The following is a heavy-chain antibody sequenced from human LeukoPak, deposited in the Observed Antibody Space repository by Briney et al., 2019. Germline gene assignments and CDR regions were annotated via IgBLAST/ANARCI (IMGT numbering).Heavy chain of an antibody. CDR2: IYDSGST. CDR1: GFTFSSYA. D-gene: IGHD6-19*01. J-gene: IGHJ4*02. V-gene: IGHV4-59*01. Sequence: ASLRLSCAASGFTFSSYAMSWVRQAPGKGLEWIGYIYDSGSTNYNPSLKSRVTISVDTSKNQFSLKLRSVTAADTAVYYCARVGPGGWSSYWGQGTLVTVSS. CDR3: ARVGPGGWSSY.